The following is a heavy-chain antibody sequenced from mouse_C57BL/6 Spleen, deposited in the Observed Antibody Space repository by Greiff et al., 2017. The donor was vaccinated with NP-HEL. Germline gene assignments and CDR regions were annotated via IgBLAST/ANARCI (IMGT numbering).Heavy chain of an antibody. D-gene: IGHD1-1*01. CDR2: ILPGSGST. J-gene: IGHJ4*01. CDR3: ARGFITTVVATGDYAMDY. Sequence: VQLQQSGAELMKPGASVKLSCKATGYTFTGYWIEWVKQRPGHGLEWIGEILPGSGSTNYNEKFKGKATFTADTSSNTAYMQLSSLTTEDSAIYYCARGFITTVVATGDYAMDYWGQGTSVTVSS. V-gene: IGHV1-9*01. CDR1: GYTFTGYW.